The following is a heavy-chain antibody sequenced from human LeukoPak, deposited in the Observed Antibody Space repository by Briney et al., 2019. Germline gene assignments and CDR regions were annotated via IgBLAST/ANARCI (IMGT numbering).Heavy chain of an antibody. V-gene: IGHV3-23*01. CDR3: AKFSYYDSSGYHG. Sequence: GGSLRLSCAASGFTFSSYAMSWVRQAPGKGLEWVSAISGSGGSAYYADSVKGRFTISRDNSKNTLYLQMNSLRAEDTAVYYCAKFSYYDSSGYHGWGQGTLVTVSS. D-gene: IGHD3-22*01. CDR2: ISGSGGSA. CDR1: GFTFSSYA. J-gene: IGHJ4*02.